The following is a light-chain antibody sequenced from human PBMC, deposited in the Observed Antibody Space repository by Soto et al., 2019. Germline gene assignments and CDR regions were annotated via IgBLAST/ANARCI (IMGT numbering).Light chain of an antibody. Sequence: EIVVTQSPATLSVSPGERATLSCRASERIYSAYLGWYQQKPGQAPRLLIYGTSSRATGIPDRFSGSGSGTDFTLTISRLEPEDFAVYYCQQYGNSPITFGQGTRLEI. CDR2: GTS. J-gene: IGKJ5*01. CDR1: ERIYSAY. V-gene: IGKV3-20*01. CDR3: QQYGNSPIT.